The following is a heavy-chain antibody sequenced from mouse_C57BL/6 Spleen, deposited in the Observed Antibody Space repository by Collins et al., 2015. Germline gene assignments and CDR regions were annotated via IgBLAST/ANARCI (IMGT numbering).Heavy chain of an antibody. V-gene: IGHV9-3*01. Sequence: QIQLVQSGPELKKPGETVKISCKASGYTFTTYGMSWVKQAPGKGLKWMGWINTYSGVPTYADDFKGRFAFSLETSASTAYLQINNLKNEDTATYFCARQSYYPFAYWGQGTLVTVSA. CDR1: GYTFTTYG. D-gene: IGHD2-12*01. J-gene: IGHJ3*01. CDR2: INTYSGVP. CDR3: ARQSYYPFAY.